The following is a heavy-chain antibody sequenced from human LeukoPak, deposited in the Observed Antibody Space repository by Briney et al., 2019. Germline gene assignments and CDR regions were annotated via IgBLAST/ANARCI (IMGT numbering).Heavy chain of an antibody. CDR2: IYTSGST. V-gene: IGHV4-4*07. Sequence: PSETLSLTCSVSGDSISSYYWNWIRQPAGKGLEWIGRIYTSGSTNYNPSLKSRVTMSIDTSKNQFSLKLSSVTAADTAVYYCATGYGFLEWPYFDYWGQGTLVTVSS. J-gene: IGHJ4*02. CDR1: GDSISSYY. D-gene: IGHD3-3*01. CDR3: ATGYGFLEWPYFDY.